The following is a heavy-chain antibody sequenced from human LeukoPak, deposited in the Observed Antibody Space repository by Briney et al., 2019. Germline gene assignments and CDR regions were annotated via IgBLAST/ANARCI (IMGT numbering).Heavy chain of an antibody. CDR3: ARVLNIHDYGDYLGTLDYYYYGMDV. CDR1: GFTFSSYA. V-gene: IGHV3-23*01. J-gene: IGHJ6*02. CDR2: ISGSGGST. Sequence: PGGSLRLSCAASGFTFSSYAMSWVRQAPGKGLEWVSAISGSGGSTYYADSVKGRFTISRDNSKNTLYLQMNSLRAEDTAVYYCARVLNIHDYGDYLGTLDYYYYGMDVWGQGTTVTVSS. D-gene: IGHD4-17*01.